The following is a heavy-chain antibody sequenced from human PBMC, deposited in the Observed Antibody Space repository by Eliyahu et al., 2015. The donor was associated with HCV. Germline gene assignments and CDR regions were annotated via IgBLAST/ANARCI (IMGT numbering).Heavy chain of an antibody. V-gene: IGHV3-23*04. Sequence: EVRLVESGGGLVKPGGSLRLSCEASGFAFDNYAMSWVRQAPGKGLEGVSGVTGRGGSTFYSDSVKGRFTISRDNSKNSLYLQMNSLRVDDTAVYYCAKDGRPRTLTRGPAANWYFDLWGRGTLVTVSS. CDR2: VTGRGGST. CDR1: GFAFDNYA. J-gene: IGHJ2*01. CDR3: AKDGRPRTLTRGPAANWYFDL. D-gene: IGHD3-9*01.